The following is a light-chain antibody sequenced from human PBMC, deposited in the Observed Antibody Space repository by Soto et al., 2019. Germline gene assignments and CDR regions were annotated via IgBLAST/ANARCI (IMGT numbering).Light chain of an antibody. Sequence: EIVLTQSPGTLSLSSGERATLSCRASQSVRSNYLAWYQQKPGQASRLLIYGASIRATGIPDRFGGSGSGTDFTLTISRLEPEDFAVYYCQQYASSPLTFGGGTKVEIK. V-gene: IGKV3-20*01. CDR1: QSVRSNY. CDR2: GAS. CDR3: QQYASSPLT. J-gene: IGKJ4*01.